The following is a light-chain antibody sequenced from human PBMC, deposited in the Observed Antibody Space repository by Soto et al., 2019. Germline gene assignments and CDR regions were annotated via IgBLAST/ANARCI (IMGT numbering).Light chain of an antibody. Sequence: EIVMTQSPATLSVSPGERGILSCRASQSIRSNVAWYQQRPGQAPRLLIFGASVRATGVPDRFSGSGSGTDFTLTINRLQSEDGAVYYCQNYNYWPPDTFGGGIKVEI. V-gene: IGKV3-15*01. CDR3: QNYNYWPPDT. J-gene: IGKJ4*01. CDR1: QSIRSN. CDR2: GAS.